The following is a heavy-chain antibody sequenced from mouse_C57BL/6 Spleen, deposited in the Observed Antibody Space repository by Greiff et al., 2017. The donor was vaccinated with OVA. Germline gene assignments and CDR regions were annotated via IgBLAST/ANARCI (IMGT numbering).Heavy chain of an antibody. CDR3: ARMGFAY. V-gene: IGHV1-55*01. CDR2: IYPGSGST. CDR1: GYTFTSYW. J-gene: IGHJ3*01. Sequence: QVQLQQPGAELVKPGASVKMSCKASGYTFTSYWITWVKQRPGQGLEWIGDIYPGSGSTNYNEKFTSKATLTLDTSSSTADMQLSSLTAEDSAVYCCARMGFAYWGQGTLVTVSA.